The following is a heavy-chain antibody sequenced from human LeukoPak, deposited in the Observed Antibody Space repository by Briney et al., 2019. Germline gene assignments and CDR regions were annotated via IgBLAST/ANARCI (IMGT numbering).Heavy chain of an antibody. CDR3: AKDFVAVAGGKVDC. J-gene: IGHJ4*02. Sequence: TGGSLRLSCAASGFTFSSYAMHWVRQAPGKGLEWVAVISYDGSNKYYADSVKGRFTISRDNSKNTLYLQMNSLRVEDTAVYYCAKDFVAVAGGKVDCWGQGTLVTVSS. V-gene: IGHV3-30*04. CDR2: ISYDGSNK. CDR1: GFTFSSYA. D-gene: IGHD6-19*01.